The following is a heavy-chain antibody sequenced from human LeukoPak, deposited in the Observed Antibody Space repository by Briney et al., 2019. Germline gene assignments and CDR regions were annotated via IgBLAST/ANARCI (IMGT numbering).Heavy chain of an antibody. CDR3: ARVPPRIAYSSSWYFDY. J-gene: IGHJ4*02. CDR2: IIPIFGTA. D-gene: IGHD6-13*01. Sequence: GASVKVSCKASGGTFSSYAISWVRQAPGQGLEWMGGIIPIFGTANYAQKFQGRVTITADESTSTAYMELSSLRSEDTAVYYCARVPPRIAYSSSWYFDYWGQGTLVTVSS. V-gene: IGHV1-69*13. CDR1: GGTFSSYA.